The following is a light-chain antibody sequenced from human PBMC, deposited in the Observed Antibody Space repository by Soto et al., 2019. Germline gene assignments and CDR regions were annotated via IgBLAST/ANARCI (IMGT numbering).Light chain of an antibody. J-gene: IGKJ5*01. CDR3: QQYSNWPPIT. Sequence: EIVMTQSPATLSVSPGERATLSCRASQSVNSDLAWYQQKPGQAPRLLIFAASTRATGIPPRFSGSGSGTEFTLTISSLQSEDFAVYYCQQYSNWPPITFXQGTRMEIK. CDR1: QSVNSD. CDR2: AAS. V-gene: IGKV3-15*01.